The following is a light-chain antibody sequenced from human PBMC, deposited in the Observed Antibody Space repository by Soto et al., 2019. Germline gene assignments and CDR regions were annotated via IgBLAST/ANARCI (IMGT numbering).Light chain of an antibody. J-gene: IGKJ2*01. V-gene: IGKV4-1*01. CDR1: QSVLYSSNNKNY. Sequence: DIVMTQSPDSLAVSLGERATINCKSSQSVLYSSNNKNYLAWYQQKPGQPPKLLIYWASTRESGVPDRFSCSGSGTDFTLTISSLQAEDMAVYYCQQYYSTPRTFGQGTKLEIK. CDR3: QQYYSTPRT. CDR2: WAS.